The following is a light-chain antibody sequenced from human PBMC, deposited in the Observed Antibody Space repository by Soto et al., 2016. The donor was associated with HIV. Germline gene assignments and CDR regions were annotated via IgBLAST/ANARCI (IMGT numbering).Light chain of an antibody. Sequence: DIQMTQSPSSLSASVGDRVTITCRASQDINNYLAWFLQKPGKAPKSLIYGASTLQSGVSSKFSGSRSGTDFTLTISSLQPEDFATYFCQQYKTYPLTFGGGTKVQIK. CDR2: GAS. J-gene: IGKJ4*01. V-gene: IGKV1-16*02. CDR1: QDINNY. CDR3: QQYKTYPLT.